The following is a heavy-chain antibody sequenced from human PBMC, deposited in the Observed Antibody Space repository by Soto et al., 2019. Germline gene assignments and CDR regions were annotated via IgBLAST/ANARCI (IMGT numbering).Heavy chain of an antibody. CDR2: IFHDGTA. CDR3: ARLVYDTRLNYMYFDF. Sequence: PSDTLSLASAVSGVSISSGNWGTWVRQTPQRGLEYIGEIFHDGTANYYPSFERRVAISVDTSKNQFSLKLTSVTAADTAIYFCARLVYDTRLNYMYFDFWGQGALVTVSS. V-gene: IGHV4-4*02. CDR1: GVSISSGNW. D-gene: IGHD2-8*01. J-gene: IGHJ4*02.